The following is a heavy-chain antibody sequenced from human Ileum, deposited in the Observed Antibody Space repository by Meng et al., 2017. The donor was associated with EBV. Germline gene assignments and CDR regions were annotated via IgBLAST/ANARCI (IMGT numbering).Heavy chain of an antibody. CDR2: IYYSGTT. Sequence: VQLYECGAPLVSPASTLSLTCIFLGDCVNRCGLYWSWIRQPPVKGLEWIGFIYYSGTTNYNPSLKDRINMSVDTSKNQFFLNLTSVTAADTAVYYCARDLYSHSSAGFDYWGQGTLVTVSS. CDR3: ARDLYSHSSAGFDY. D-gene: IGHD6-6*01. CDR1: GDCVNRCGLY. J-gene: IGHJ4*02. V-gene: IGHV4-61*08.